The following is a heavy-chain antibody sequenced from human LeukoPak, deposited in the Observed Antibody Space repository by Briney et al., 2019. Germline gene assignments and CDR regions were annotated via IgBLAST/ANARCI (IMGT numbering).Heavy chain of an antibody. V-gene: IGHV3-33*01. CDR1: GFTFSSYG. Sequence: GGSLRLSCAASGFTFSSYGMHWVRQAPGKGLEWVAVIWYDGSNKYYADSVKGRFTISRDNSKNTLYLQMNSLRAKDTAVYYCASTSGWYEPIDYWGQGTLVTVSS. J-gene: IGHJ4*02. CDR2: IWYDGSNK. CDR3: ASTSGWYEPIDY. D-gene: IGHD6-19*01.